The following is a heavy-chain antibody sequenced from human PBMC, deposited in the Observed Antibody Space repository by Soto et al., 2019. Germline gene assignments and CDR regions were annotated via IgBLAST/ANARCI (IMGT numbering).Heavy chain of an antibody. CDR3: ARDVYSYGHSDY. CDR2: IYYSGST. Sequence: QVQLQESGPGLVKPSQTLSLTCTVSGGSISSGDYYWSWIRQHPGKGLEWIGYIYYSGSTYYNPYLKSRVTISIDTSKNQFSLKLSSVTAADTAVYYCARDVYSYGHSDYWGQGTLVTVSS. J-gene: IGHJ4*02. CDR1: GGSISSGDYY. D-gene: IGHD5-18*01. V-gene: IGHV4-31*03.